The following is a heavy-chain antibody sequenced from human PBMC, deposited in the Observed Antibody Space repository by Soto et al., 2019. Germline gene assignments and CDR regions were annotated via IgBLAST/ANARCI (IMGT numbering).Heavy chain of an antibody. V-gene: IGHV4-31*03. Sequence: QVQLQESGPGLVKPSQTLSLTCIVSGDSITSGNYYWSWIRQHPGKGLEWIGDIHHSGNTYYIPSLNSRLSLSMDTSKNHFALQLSSVTAADTALYYCAGPNYDIFTGLGGFDIWGQGTMVTVSS. CDR1: GDSITSGNYY. CDR3: AGPNYDIFTGLGGFDI. J-gene: IGHJ3*02. D-gene: IGHD3-9*01. CDR2: IHHSGNT.